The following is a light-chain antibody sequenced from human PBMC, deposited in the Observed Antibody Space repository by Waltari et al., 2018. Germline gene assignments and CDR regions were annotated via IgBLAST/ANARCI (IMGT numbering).Light chain of an antibody. V-gene: IGKV1-5*03. J-gene: IGKJ2*01. Sequence: DNHITQSPSTLSASVGDRITITCRSRLNINRWLAWYQQKPGAAPRPLVYQASKLYRGVPSRCTVGGSGTEFTLTSNGLQAEEFATDYCQQENTYCSGDIFGQGTRVEI. CDR1: LNINRW. CDR3: QQENTYCSGDI. CDR2: QAS.